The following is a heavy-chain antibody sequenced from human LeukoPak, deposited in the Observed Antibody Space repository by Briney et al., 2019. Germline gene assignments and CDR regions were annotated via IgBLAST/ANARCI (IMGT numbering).Heavy chain of an antibody. Sequence: GGSLRLSCAASGFTFSNAWMSWVRQAPGKGLEWVGRIKSKTDGGTTDYAAPVKGRFTISRDDSKNTLYLQMNSLKTEDTAVYYCTTVEPDIVVVVAATLGKGYWGQGTLVTVSS. CDR3: TTVEPDIVVVVAATLGKGY. D-gene: IGHD2-15*01. V-gene: IGHV3-15*01. CDR1: GFTFSNAW. CDR2: IKSKTDGGTT. J-gene: IGHJ4*02.